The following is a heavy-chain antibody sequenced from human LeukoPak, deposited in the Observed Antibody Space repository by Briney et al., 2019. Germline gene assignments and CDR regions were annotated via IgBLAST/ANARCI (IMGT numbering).Heavy chain of an antibody. CDR1: GGSFSGYY. CDR3: ASDSSGYYGSLAY. Sequence: SETLSLTCAVYGGSFSGYYWSWIRQPPGKGLEWVGEINHSGSTNYNPSHKSRVTISVDTSKNQFSLKLSSVTAADTAVYYCASDSSGYYGSLAYWGQGTLVTVSS. V-gene: IGHV4-34*01. D-gene: IGHD3-22*01. J-gene: IGHJ4*02. CDR2: INHSGST.